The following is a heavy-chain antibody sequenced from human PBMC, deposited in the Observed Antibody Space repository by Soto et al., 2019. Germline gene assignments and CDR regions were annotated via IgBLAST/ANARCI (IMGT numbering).Heavy chain of an antibody. CDR3: ARESKAAAGRPADY. V-gene: IGHV4-59*01. J-gene: IGHJ4*01. Sequence: PSETLSLTCTVSGGSISSYYWSWIRQPPGKGLEWVGYIYYSGSTNYNPSLKSRVTISVDTSKNQFSLKLGSVTAADTAVYYCARESKAAAGRPADYWGHGTLVTVSS. CDR1: GGSISSYY. D-gene: IGHD6-13*01. CDR2: IYYSGST.